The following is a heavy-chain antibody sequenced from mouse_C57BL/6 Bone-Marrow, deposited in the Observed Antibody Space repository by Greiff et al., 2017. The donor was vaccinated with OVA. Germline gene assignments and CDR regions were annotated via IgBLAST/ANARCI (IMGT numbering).Heavy chain of an antibody. CDR1: GYTFTGYT. D-gene: IGHD1-2*01. CDR3: ASGGWTAFAY. V-gene: IGHV1-4*01. CDR2: INPSSGYT. J-gene: IGHJ3*01. Sequence: VQLQESGAELARPGASVKMSCKASGYTFTGYTMHWVKQRPGQGLEWIGYINPSSGYTTYNQKFKDKAPLTADKSSITAYMQLSSLTSEDSAVYDGASGGWTAFAYWGQGTLVTVSA.